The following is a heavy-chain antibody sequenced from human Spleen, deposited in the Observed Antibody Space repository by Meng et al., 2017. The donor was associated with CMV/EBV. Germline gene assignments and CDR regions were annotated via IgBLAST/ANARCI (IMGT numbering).Heavy chain of an antibody. CDR3: VRMISRVTGTDY. D-gene: IGHD1-20*01. Sequence: GESLKISCAASGFIFSDHSMNWVRQAPGKGLEWVSSISSSSNYIYYADSVRGRFTISRDNAKNSLYLHMNSLRVGDTAVYYCVRMISRVTGTDYWGQGTLVTVSS. J-gene: IGHJ4*02. CDR1: GFIFSDHS. CDR2: ISSSSNYI. V-gene: IGHV3-21*06.